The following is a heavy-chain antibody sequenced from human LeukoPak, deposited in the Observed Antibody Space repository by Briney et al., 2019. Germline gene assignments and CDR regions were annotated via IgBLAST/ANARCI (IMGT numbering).Heavy chain of an antibody. Sequence: PGGSLRLSCVASGFTFSSHWMSWVRQAPGKGLEWVANIKEDGSEKYYVDSVKGRFTISRDNAKNSLYLQMNSLRAEDTAVYYCASAGRGTSDYWGQGTLVTVSS. CDR1: GFTFSSHW. V-gene: IGHV3-7*01. CDR2: IKEDGSEK. J-gene: IGHJ4*02. CDR3: ASAGRGTSDY. D-gene: IGHD5-24*01.